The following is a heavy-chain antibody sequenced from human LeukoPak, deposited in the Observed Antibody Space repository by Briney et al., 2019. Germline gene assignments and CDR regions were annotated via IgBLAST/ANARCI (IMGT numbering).Heavy chain of an antibody. V-gene: IGHV4-59*01. CDR1: GGSISSYY. CDR3: VRDRSIAAAGDLFDY. D-gene: IGHD6-13*01. Sequence: SETLSLTCTVSGGSISSYYWSWIRQPPGKGLEWIGYIYYSGSTNYNPSLKSRVTISVDTSKNQFSLKLSSVTAADTAVYYCVRDRSIAAAGDLFDYWGQGTLVTVSS. CDR2: IYYSGST. J-gene: IGHJ4*02.